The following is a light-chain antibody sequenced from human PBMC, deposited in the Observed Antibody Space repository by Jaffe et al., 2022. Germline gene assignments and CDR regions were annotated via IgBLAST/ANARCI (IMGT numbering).Light chain of an antibody. CDR3: SSYTSSTTRV. Sequence: QTALTQPASVSGSPGQSITISCTGTSSDVGAYDYVSWYQHHPGKAPKLMVYEVSNRPSGVSNRFSGSKSGNTASLTISGLQADDEADYYCSSYTSSTTRVFGTGTKVSVL. V-gene: IGLV2-14*01. CDR1: SSDVGAYDY. CDR2: EVS. J-gene: IGLJ1*01.